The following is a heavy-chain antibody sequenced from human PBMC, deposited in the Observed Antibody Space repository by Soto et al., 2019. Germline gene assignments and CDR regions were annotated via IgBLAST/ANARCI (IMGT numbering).Heavy chain of an antibody. CDR2: ISGSGDST. CDR1: GLIFSTYG. CDR3: AREDLSSGHAGTFHH. D-gene: IGHD3-22*01. V-gene: IGHV3-23*01. Sequence: GSLRLSCAASGLIFSTYGMSWVRQAPGNGLEWVSGISGSGDSTYYADSVKGRFTISRDNSKNMLYLQMNSLRAEDTAIYYCAREDLSSGHAGTFHHWGQGSLVTVSS. J-gene: IGHJ1*01.